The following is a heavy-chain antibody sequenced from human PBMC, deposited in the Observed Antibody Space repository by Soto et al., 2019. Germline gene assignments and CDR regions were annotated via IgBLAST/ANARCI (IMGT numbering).Heavy chain of an antibody. Sequence: GGSLRLSCVASGLTFGSRAMSWVRQAPGEGLQWVSTITDTGGDAKYADSVRGRFVISRDNSKKTLYLQMTSLTAEDSAMYFCARGSTDSYTGSRIFDFWGRGTLVTVSS. D-gene: IGHD3-10*01. CDR2: ITDTGGDA. CDR3: ARGSTDSYTGSRIFDF. J-gene: IGHJ4*02. CDR1: GLTFGSRA. V-gene: IGHV3-23*01.